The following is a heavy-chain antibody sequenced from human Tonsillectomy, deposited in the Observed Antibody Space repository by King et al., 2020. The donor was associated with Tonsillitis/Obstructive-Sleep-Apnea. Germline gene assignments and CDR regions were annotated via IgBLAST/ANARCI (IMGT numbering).Heavy chain of an antibody. Sequence: VQLVESGGGLVQPGGSLRLSCSASGFTFSSYAMHWVRQAPGKGLEYVSAISSNGYFTYDSDSVKGRFTISRDNSKNTLYLQMSSLRAEDTVVYYCVKRPERPNEPFDYWRQGTLVTVSS. V-gene: IGHV3-64D*06. D-gene: IGHD1-14*01. CDR3: VKRPERPNEPFDY. J-gene: IGHJ4*02. CDR1: GFTFSSYA. CDR2: ISSNGYFT.